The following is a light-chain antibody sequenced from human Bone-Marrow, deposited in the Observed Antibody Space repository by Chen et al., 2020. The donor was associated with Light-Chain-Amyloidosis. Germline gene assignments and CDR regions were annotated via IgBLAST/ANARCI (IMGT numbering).Light chain of an antibody. CDR1: QSVSSN. Sequence: EIVITQSPATLSVSPGERATLSCRASQSVSSNLAWYQQKPGQAPRLLIYGASTRATGIPARFSGSGSGTEFTLTISSLQSEDFAVYYCQQYNNWPRTFGQGIKVEIK. V-gene: IGKV3-15*01. CDR3: QQYNNWPRT. J-gene: IGKJ1*01. CDR2: GAS.